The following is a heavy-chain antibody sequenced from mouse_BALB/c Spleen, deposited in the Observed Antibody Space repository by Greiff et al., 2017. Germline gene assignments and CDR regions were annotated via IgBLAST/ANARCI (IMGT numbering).Heavy chain of an antibody. V-gene: IGHV1-18*01. CDR2: INPNNGGT. CDR3: ARVGYGSSYYAMDY. D-gene: IGHD1-1*01. J-gene: IGHJ4*01. Sequence: EVKLMESGPELVKPGASVKIPCKASGYTFTDYNMDWVKQSHGKSLEWIGDINPNNGGTIYNQKFKGKATLTVDKSSSTAYMELRSLTSEDTAVYYCARVGYGSSYYAMDYWGQGTSVTVSS. CDR1: GYTFTDYN.